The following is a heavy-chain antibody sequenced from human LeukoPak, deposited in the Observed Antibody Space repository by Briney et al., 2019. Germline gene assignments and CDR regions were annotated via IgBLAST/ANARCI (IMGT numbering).Heavy chain of an antibody. CDR2: ISYDGSNK. V-gene: IGHV3-30-3*01. Sequence: GGSLRLSCAASGFTFSSYAMHWVRQAPGKGLEWVAVISYDGSNKYYADSVKGRFTISRDNSKNTLYLQMNSLRAEDTAVYYCARDLGSFLEWLPGYYYGMDVWGQGTTVTVSS. CDR3: ARDLGSFLEWLPGYYYGMDV. CDR1: GFTFSSYA. J-gene: IGHJ6*02. D-gene: IGHD3-3*01.